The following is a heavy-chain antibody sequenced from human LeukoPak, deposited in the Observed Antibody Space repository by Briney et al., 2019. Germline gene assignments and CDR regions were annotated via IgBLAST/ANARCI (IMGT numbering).Heavy chain of an antibody. D-gene: IGHD2-8*01. CDR3: ATSYIVLMWGGFDP. J-gene: IGHJ5*02. CDR2: IYYSRST. V-gene: IGHV4-39*01. CDR1: GGSISSSSYY. Sequence: PSETLSLTCTVSGGSISSSSYYWGWIRQPPGKGLEWIGSIYYSRSTYYNPSLKSRVTISVDTSKNQFSLKLSSVTAADTAVYYSATSYIVLMWGGFDPWGQGTLVTVSS.